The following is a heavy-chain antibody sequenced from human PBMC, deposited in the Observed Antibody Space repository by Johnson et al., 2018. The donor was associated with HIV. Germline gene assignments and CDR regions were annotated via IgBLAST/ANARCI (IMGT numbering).Heavy chain of an antibody. CDR3: ARGRYSSSWYVGGLDAFDI. CDR2: MKQDGSEQ. D-gene: IGHD6-13*01. Sequence: VQLVESGGGLVQPGGSLRLSCVASGITFSNYWMSWVRQAPGKGLEWVANMKQDGSEQYYVDSVKGRFTISRDNAKNSLYLQMNSLRAEDTAMYYWARGRYSSSWYVGGLDAFDIWGQGTMVTVSS. V-gene: IGHV3-7*02. CDR1: GITFSNYW. J-gene: IGHJ3*02.